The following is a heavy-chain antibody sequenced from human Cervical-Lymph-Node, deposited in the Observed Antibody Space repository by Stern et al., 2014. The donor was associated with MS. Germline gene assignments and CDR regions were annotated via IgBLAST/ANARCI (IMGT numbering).Heavy chain of an antibody. CDR3: ARALGVVVVPAAIGGYYYYGMDV. D-gene: IGHD2-2*02. V-gene: IGHV3-21*01. Sequence: EVQLVESGGGLVKPGGSPRLSCAASGFTFSSYSMNWVRQAPGKGLEWVSSISSSSSYIYYADSVKGRFTISRDNAKNSLYLQMNSLRAEDTAVYYCARALGVVVVPAAIGGYYYYGMDVWGQGTTVTVSS. CDR2: ISSSSSYI. CDR1: GFTFSSYS. J-gene: IGHJ6*02.